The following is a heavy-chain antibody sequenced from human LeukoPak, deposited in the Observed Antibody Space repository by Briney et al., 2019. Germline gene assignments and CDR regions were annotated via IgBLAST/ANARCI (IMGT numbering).Heavy chain of an antibody. CDR1: GFTFSGYA. D-gene: IGHD5-18*01. V-gene: IGHV3-21*01. J-gene: IGHJ5*02. CDR3: ARLEKWIQLWLRGAWFDP. Sequence: GGSLRLSCAASGFTFSGYAMNWVRQAPGKGLEWVSSITGSTSYIYYADSLKGRFTISRDNAKNSLYLQMNSLRAEDTAVYYCARLEKWIQLWLRGAWFDPWGQGTLVTVSS. CDR2: ITGSTSYI.